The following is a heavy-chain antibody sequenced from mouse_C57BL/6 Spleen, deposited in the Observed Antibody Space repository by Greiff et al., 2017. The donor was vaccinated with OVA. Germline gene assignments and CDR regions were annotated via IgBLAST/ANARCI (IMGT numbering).Heavy chain of an antibody. CDR2: IDPSDSET. V-gene: IGHV1-52*01. CDR1: GYTFTSYW. CDR3: ARETTVVANWYFDV. D-gene: IGHD1-1*01. Sequence: VQLKQPGAELVRPGSSVKLSCKASGYTFTSYWMHWVKQRPIQGLEWIGNIDPSDSETHYNQKFKDKATLTVDKSSSTAYMQLSSLTSEDSAVYYCARETTVVANWYFDVWGTGTTVTVSS. J-gene: IGHJ1*03.